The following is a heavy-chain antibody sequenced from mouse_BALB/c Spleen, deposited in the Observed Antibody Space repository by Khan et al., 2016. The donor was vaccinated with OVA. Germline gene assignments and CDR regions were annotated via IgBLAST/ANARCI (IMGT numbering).Heavy chain of an antibody. V-gene: IGHV1-61*01. D-gene: IGHD2-2*01. CDR1: GYTFTSYW. CDR3: ARREKYGYDPSWFAY. CDR2: IDPSDSET. J-gene: IGHJ3*01. Sequence: VQLVESGAELVRPGASVKLSCKASGYTFTSYWMNWVKQRPGHGLEWIGRIDPSDSETHYNQVFKDKATLTVDTSSTTAYMQLSSLTSEDSAVYYGARREKYGYDPSWFAYWGQGTLVTVSA.